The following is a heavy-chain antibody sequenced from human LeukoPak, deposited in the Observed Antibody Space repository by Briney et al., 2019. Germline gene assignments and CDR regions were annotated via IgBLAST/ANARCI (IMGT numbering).Heavy chain of an antibody. D-gene: IGHD3-3*01. CDR1: GYTFTNFG. J-gene: IGHJ4*02. V-gene: IGHV1-18*01. CDR3: ARVENFWIRH. CDR2: ITTDNGDT. Sequence: ASVTVSCKASGYTFTNFGISWVRQAPGQVLEWMGWITTDNGDTTYAQNLQGRVTMTTDTSTSTAYMELRSLRSDDTAVYYCARVENFWIRHWGQGTLVTVSS.